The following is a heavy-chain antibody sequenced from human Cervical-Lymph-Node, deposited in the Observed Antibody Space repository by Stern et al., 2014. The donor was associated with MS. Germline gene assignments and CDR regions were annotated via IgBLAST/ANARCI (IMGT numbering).Heavy chain of an antibody. J-gene: IGHJ4*02. Sequence: VQLVESGAEVKKPGSSVKVSCKASGGTFSSYAISWVRQAPGQGLEWMGGIIPIFGTAIYAQKFQGRVTITADESTSTAYMELSSLRSEDTAVYYCARDRGDCSGGSCYSYYFDYWGQGTLVTVSS. CDR2: IIPIFGTA. V-gene: IGHV1-69*01. CDR1: GGTFSSYA. CDR3: ARDRGDCSGGSCYSYYFDY. D-gene: IGHD2-15*01.